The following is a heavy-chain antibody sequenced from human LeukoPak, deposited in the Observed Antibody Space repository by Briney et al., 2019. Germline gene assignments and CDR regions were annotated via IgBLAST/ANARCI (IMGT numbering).Heavy chain of an antibody. J-gene: IGHJ6*04. CDR1: GFTFSRYA. D-gene: IGHD3-10*02. V-gene: IGHV3-30*04. CDR2: ISYDGGNK. Sequence: GRSLRLSCAASGFTFSRYAMHWVRQAPGKGLEWVAVISYDGGNKDYADSVKGRFTISRDNAKNSLYLQMNSLRAEDTAVYYCAELGITMIGGVWGKGTTVTISS. CDR3: AELGITMIGGV.